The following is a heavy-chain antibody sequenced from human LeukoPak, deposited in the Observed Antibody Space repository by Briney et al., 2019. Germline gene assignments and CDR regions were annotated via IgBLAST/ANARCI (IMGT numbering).Heavy chain of an antibody. Sequence: PSETLSLTCTVSGVSISSFHWSWIRQPAGKGLEWIGRVHTSGTSNYNPSLESRVTMSGDTSKNQFSLRLSSVTAADTAVYYCARDGYYDSSGYSYFDYWGQGTLVTVSA. CDR1: GVSISSFH. V-gene: IGHV4-4*07. CDR2: VHTSGTS. CDR3: ARDGYYDSSGYSYFDY. J-gene: IGHJ4*02. D-gene: IGHD3-22*01.